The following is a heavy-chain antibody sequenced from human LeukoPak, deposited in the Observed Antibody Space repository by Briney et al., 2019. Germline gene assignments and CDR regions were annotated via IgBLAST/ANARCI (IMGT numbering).Heavy chain of an antibody. CDR1: GGSISISNYY. CDR3: ARSPQGTATTANWLDP. CDR2: MSYSGRT. V-gene: IGHV4-39*07. D-gene: IGHD4-17*01. Sequence: SETLSLTCTVSGGSISISNYYWGWIRQPPGKGLEWIGSMSYSGRTYYNPSFKTRVTVSLDTSKNQFSLNLISVTAADTAVYYCARSPQGTATTANWLDPWGQGTLVTVSS. J-gene: IGHJ5*02.